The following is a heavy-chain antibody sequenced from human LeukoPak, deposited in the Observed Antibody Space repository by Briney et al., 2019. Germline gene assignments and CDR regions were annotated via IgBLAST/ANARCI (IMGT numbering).Heavy chain of an antibody. CDR3: AKEYYYGSGLFDY. V-gene: IGHV3-30*18. CDR2: ISYDGSNK. CDR1: GLTFSSYG. J-gene: IGHJ4*02. Sequence: GRSLRLSCAASGLTFSSYGMHWVRQSLGKGLEWVAVISYDGSNKYYADSVKGRFTISRDNSKNTLYLQMNSLRAEDTAVYYCAKEYYYGSGLFDYWGRGTLVTVSS. D-gene: IGHD3-10*01.